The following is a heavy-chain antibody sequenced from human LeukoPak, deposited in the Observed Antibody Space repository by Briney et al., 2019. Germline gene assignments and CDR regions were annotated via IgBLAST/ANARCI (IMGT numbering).Heavy chain of an antibody. J-gene: IGHJ1*01. CDR1: GFTFSNAW. Sequence: GGSLRLSCAASGFTFSNAWMSWVRQAPGKGLEWVGRIKSTTDGGTADYAAPVKGRFTISRDDSTNTLYLEMNSLKTEETAVCYRTTARGESYWAEYLRHWGKGTLATVSS. CDR2: IKSTTDGGTA. D-gene: IGHD1-26*01. CDR3: TTARGESYWAEYLRH. V-gene: IGHV3-15*01.